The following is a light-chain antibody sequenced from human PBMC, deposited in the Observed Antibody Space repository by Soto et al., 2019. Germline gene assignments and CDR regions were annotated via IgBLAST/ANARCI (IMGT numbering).Light chain of an antibody. Sequence: DIQMTQSPSTLSAFVGDRVTITCRASQSIGRWLAWYQQKPGKAPKLLIYDASSLESGVPSRFSGSGSGTEFTFTISSLQPDDFATYYCQQYNTYSPERTFGQGTKVDI. CDR2: DAS. J-gene: IGKJ1*01. CDR1: QSIGRW. V-gene: IGKV1-5*01. CDR3: QQYNTYSPERT.